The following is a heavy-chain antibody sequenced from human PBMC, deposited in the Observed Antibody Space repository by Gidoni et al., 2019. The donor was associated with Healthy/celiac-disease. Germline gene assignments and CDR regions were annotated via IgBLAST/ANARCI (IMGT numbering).Heavy chain of an antibody. V-gene: IGHV4-39*01. CDR2: IYYSGST. Sequence: SSSSYYWGWIRQPPRKGLEWIGSIYYSGSTYYNPSLKSRVTISVDTSKNQFSLKLSSVTAADTAVYYCARQVGYCSGGSCYPVKGYFDYWGQGTLVTVSS. CDR1: SSSSYY. J-gene: IGHJ4*02. CDR3: ARQVGYCSGGSCYPVKGYFDY. D-gene: IGHD2-15*01.